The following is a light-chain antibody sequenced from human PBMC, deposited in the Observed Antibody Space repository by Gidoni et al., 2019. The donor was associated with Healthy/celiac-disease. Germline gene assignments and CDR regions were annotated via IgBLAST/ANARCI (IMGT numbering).Light chain of an antibody. CDR2: AAS. CDR1: PGISSW. CDR3: QQAHIFPFT. Sequence: DIQMTQSPSSVSASVGDRVTITCRASPGISSWLAWYQQKPGKAPKLLIYAASSLQSGVPSRFSGSGSGTGFTLTISSLQPGDFATYYCQQAHIFPFTFXGXTKVEIK. J-gene: IGKJ4*01. V-gene: IGKV1-12*01.